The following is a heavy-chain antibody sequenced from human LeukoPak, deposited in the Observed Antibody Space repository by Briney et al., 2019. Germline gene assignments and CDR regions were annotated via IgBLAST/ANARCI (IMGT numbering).Heavy chain of an antibody. V-gene: IGHV3-30*18. CDR3: AKEMGSFIHGDY. J-gene: IGHJ4*02. D-gene: IGHD3-10*01. CDR1: GFTFRSYA. CDR2: ISNDGIHQ. Sequence: GGALRLSCAASGFTFRSYAMHWVPQDPGKGLEGVAVISNDGIHQFYADSVKGRFTISRDNSKNTLYLQMNSLRTEDTALYYCAKEMGSFIHGDYWGQGTVVTVSS.